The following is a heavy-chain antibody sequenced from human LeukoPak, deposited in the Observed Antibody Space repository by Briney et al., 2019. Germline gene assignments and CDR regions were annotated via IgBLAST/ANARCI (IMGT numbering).Heavy chain of an antibody. D-gene: IGHD3-10*01. CDR1: GGTFSSYA. CDR3: ARSGFRFGPKTGHYYMDV. V-gene: IGHV1-69*05. Sequence: GASVKVSCKASGGTFSSYAISWVRQAPGQGLEWMGGIIPIFGTANYAQKFQCRVTITTDESTSTAYMELSSLRSEDTAVYYCARSGFRFGPKTGHYYMDVWGKGTTVTVSS. J-gene: IGHJ6*03. CDR2: IIPIFGTA.